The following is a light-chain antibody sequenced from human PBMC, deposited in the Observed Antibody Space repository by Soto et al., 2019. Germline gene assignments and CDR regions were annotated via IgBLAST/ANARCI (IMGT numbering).Light chain of an antibody. Sequence: DVQMTQAPSSLSAFVGDRVTITCRASQGIVPYLASFQQKPGKVPKLLIYATSTLQSGVPSRFSGSGSGTDFTLTVTSLQPEDVGTYYCQKYNSAPLTFGGGTKVDLK. CDR1: QGIVPY. J-gene: IGKJ4*01. V-gene: IGKV1-27*01. CDR2: ATS. CDR3: QKYNSAPLT.